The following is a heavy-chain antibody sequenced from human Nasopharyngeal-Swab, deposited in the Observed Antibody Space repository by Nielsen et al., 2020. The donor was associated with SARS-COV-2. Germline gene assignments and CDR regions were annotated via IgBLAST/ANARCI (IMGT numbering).Heavy chain of an antibody. CDR3: AGGYCSGGSCYPPEGY. CDR2: IVVGSGNT. Sequence: SVKVSCKASGFTFTSSAVQWVRQARGQRFEWIGWIVVGSGNTNYAQKFQERVTITSDMSTSTAYMELSSLRSEDTAVYYCAGGYCSGGSCYPPEGYWGQGTLVTVSS. J-gene: IGHJ4*02. D-gene: IGHD2-15*01. CDR1: GFTFTSSA. V-gene: IGHV1-58*01.